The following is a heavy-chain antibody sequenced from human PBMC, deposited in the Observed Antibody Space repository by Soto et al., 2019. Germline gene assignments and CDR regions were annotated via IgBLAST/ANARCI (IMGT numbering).Heavy chain of an antibody. Sequence: QVQLQESGPGLVKPSETLSLTCTVSGGSISSYYWSWIRQPPGKGLEWIGYIYYSGSTNYNPSLKSRITISVDTSKNQFSLKLSSVTAAETAVYYCARDKGPYYDFWSGYSYAFDIWGQGTMVTVSS. J-gene: IGHJ3*02. CDR2: IYYSGST. CDR1: GGSISSYY. CDR3: ARDKGPYYDFWSGYSYAFDI. V-gene: IGHV4-59*01. D-gene: IGHD3-3*01.